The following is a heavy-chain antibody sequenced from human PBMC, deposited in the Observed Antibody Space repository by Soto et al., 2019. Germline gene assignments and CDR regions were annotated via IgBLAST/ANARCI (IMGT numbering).Heavy chain of an antibody. V-gene: IGHV1-69*12. CDR1: GGTFSSYA. J-gene: IGHJ4*02. Sequence: QVQLVQSGAEVKKPGSSVKVSCKASGGTFSSYAISWVRQAPGQGLEWMGGIIPIFGTANYAQNFQGRVTITADESTSTAYMELSSLRSEDTAVYYCARDRRDCSGGSCYATHFDYWGQGTLVTVSS. CDR3: ARDRRDCSGGSCYATHFDY. CDR2: IIPIFGTA. D-gene: IGHD2-15*01.